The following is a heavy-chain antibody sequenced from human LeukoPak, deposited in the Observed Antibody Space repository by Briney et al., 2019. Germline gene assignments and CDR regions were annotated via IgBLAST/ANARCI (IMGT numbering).Heavy chain of an antibody. Sequence: SEALSLTCTVSGYSISSDYYWGWIRQPPGNGLEWIGYIYYSGSTNYNPSLKSRVTISVDTSKNQFSLKLSSVTAADTAVYYCASGGSSSWYENWFDPWGQGTLVTVSS. CDR1: GYSISSDYY. CDR3: ASGGSSSWYENWFDP. J-gene: IGHJ5*02. D-gene: IGHD6-13*01. CDR2: IYYSGST. V-gene: IGHV4-61*01.